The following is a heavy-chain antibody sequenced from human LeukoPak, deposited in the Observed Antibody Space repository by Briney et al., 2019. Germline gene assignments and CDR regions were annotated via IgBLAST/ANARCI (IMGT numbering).Heavy chain of an antibody. CDR2: IYCRSRYM. CDR1: GFIFSSYS. V-gene: IGHV3-21*01. Sequence: GGSLRHSCAACGFIFSSYSMNWVRQAAGRGLAGVSFIYCRSRYMYYADSVNGGLINSSDSEKNSLYLHMNTQRDEDTAVYHCVRGLGEDSSAWPYWGQGTLVTVSS. CDR3: VRGLGEDSSAWPY. D-gene: IGHD3-22*01. J-gene: IGHJ4*02.